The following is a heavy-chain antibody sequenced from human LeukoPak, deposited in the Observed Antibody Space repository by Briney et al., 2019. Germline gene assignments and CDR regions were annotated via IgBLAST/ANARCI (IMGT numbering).Heavy chain of an antibody. V-gene: IGHV4-38-2*02. J-gene: IGHJ4*02. D-gene: IGHD3-22*01. CDR2: LYDSGSS. CDR1: GYSISSAYY. Sequence: SETLSLTCSVSGYSISSAYYWGWVRQPPGKGLEWIGSLYDSGSSYYNPSLKSRVTLSVDTSKNELSLQLNSVTAADTAVYFCARGVGYDDTLGSYYGFFDYWGQGTLVAVSS. CDR3: ARGVGYDDTLGSYYGFFDY.